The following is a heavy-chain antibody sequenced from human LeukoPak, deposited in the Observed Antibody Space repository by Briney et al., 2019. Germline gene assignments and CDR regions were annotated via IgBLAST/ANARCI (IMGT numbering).Heavy chain of an antibody. J-gene: IGHJ1*01. CDR2: ISSSGSTI. Sequence: GGSLRLSCADSGFTYSDYYMSWIRQAPGKGLEWVSYISSSGSTIYYADSVKGRFTISRDNAKNSLYLQMNSLRAEDTAVYYCASRAAAGNYEYFQHWGQGTLVTVSS. CDR1: GFTYSDYY. CDR3: ASRAAAGNYEYFQH. D-gene: IGHD6-13*01. V-gene: IGHV3-11*01.